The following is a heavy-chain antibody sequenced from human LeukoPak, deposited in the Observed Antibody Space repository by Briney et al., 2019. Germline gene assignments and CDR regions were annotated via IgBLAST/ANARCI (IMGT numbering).Heavy chain of an antibody. CDR2: INHSGST. J-gene: IGHJ4*02. CDR3: ARGGLGYCSGDSCYNTIDY. D-gene: IGHD2-15*01. V-gene: IGHV4-34*01. CDR1: GGSFSGYY. Sequence: PSETLSLTCAVYGGSFSGYYWSWIRQPPGKGLEWIGEINHSGSTNYNPSLKSRVTISVDTSKNQFSLKLSSVTAADTAVYYCARGGLGYCSGDSCYNTIDYWGQGTLVTVSS.